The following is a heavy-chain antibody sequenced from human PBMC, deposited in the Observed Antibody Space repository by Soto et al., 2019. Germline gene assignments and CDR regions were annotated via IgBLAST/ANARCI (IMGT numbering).Heavy chain of an antibody. CDR1: GYSFSTSW. J-gene: IGHJ4*02. V-gene: IGHV5-51*01. D-gene: IGHD2-15*01. CDR2: IYPGDSDT. CDR3: ARTNIAGIRGYFDY. Sequence: GESLKISCQGSGYSFSTSWIGWVRQMPGKGLEWMGIIYPGDSDTRYSPSFQGQVTISADKSISTAFLQWSSLKASDTATYYCARTNIAGIRGYFDYWGQGTTVTVSS.